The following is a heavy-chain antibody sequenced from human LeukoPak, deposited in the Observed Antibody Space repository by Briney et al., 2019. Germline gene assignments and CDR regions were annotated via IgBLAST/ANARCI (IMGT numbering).Heavy chain of an antibody. CDR3: ARDGTWRLDY. CDR1: GDSVSSNSAA. V-gene: IGHV6-1*01. Sequence: SQTLSLTCAISGDSVSSNSAAWNWIRQSPSGGLEWLGRTYYRSKWYYDYALSVKSRSTINPDTSENQFSLQLNSVSPDDTAVYYCARDGTWRLDYWGQGILVTVSS. J-gene: IGHJ4*02. CDR2: TYYRSKWYY. D-gene: IGHD2-15*01.